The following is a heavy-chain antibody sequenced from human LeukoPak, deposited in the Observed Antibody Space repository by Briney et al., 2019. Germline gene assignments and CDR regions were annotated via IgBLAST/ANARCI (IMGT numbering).Heavy chain of an antibody. Sequence: GGSLRLSCAASGFTFSSYWMSWVRQAPGKGLEWVANIKQDGSEKYYVDSVKGRFTISRDNAKNSLYLQMNSLRAEDTAVYYCARGGPSIAAALTEARRPLNYYGMDVWGQGTTVTVSS. J-gene: IGHJ6*02. D-gene: IGHD6-13*01. CDR2: IKQDGSEK. V-gene: IGHV3-7*01. CDR1: GFTFSSYW. CDR3: ARGGPSIAAALTEARRPLNYYGMDV.